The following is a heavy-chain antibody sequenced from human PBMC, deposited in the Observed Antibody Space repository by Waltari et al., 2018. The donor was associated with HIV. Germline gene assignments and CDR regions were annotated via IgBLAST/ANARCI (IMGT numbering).Heavy chain of an antibody. Sequence: EVQLVESGGGLVQPGGSLKLSCAASGFTFSGSAMHWVRQASGKGRECVGRIRSKANSYATAYAASVKGRFTISRDDSKNTAYLQMNSLKTEDTAVYYCTREPGVAVAGTDFDYWGQGTLVTVSS. J-gene: IGHJ4*02. CDR2: IRSKANSYAT. V-gene: IGHV3-73*02. CDR3: TREPGVAVAGTDFDY. CDR1: GFTFSGSA. D-gene: IGHD6-19*01.